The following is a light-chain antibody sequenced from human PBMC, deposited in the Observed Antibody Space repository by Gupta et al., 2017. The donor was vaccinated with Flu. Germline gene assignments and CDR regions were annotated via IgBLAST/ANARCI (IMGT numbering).Light chain of an antibody. CDR1: SCNIGSNT. CDR3: AAWDGSLNAVV. J-gene: IGLJ2*01. CDR2: SHN. Sequence: SCNIGSNTVNWYQKIPGTAPKLLIYSHNQRPSGVPDRFSGSKSGTSASLAISGLQSEDEADYYCAAWDGSLNAVVFGGGTKLTVL. V-gene: IGLV1-44*01.